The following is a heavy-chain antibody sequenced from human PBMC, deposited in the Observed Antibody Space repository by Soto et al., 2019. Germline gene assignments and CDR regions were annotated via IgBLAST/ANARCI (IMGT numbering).Heavy chain of an antibody. V-gene: IGHV3-9*01. CDR3: VRGSHSDYGDYGYYEF. D-gene: IGHD4-17*01. J-gene: IGHJ4*02. CDR2: INWNSVNV. Sequence: SLRLGCTASGXAFDDFAMHWVRQVPGKGLEWVSGINWNSVNVAYADSVKGRFTISRDNGKKSLDLQMNSLKSEDTALYHFVRGSHSDYGDYGYYEFWGQGALVTVSS. CDR1: GXAFDDFA.